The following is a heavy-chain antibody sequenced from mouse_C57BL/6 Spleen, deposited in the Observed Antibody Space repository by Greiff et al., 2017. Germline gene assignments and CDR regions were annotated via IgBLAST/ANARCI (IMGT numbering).Heavy chain of an antibody. Sequence: EVQLQQSGPELVKPGASVKISCKASGYTFTDYYMNWVKQSHGKSLEWIGDINPNNGGTSYNQKFKGTATLTVDKSSSTAYMERRSLTSEDSAVYYCARSGHYYSFAYWGQGTLVTVSA. CDR1: GYTFTDYY. D-gene: IGHD1-1*01. CDR3: ARSGHYYSFAY. J-gene: IGHJ3*01. V-gene: IGHV1-26*01. CDR2: INPNNGGT.